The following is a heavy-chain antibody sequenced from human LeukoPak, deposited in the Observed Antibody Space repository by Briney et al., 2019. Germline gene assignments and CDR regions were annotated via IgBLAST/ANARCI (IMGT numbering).Heavy chain of an antibody. D-gene: IGHD3-10*01. Sequence: GGSLRLSCAASGFTFSSYWMSWVRQAPGKGLEWVANMKQDGSEKYYVDSVKGRFTISRDNAKNSLYLQMNSLRAEDTAVYYCAKNGAPPGFGELLHSLYYYGMDVWGQGTTVTVSS. CDR3: AKNGAPPGFGELLHSLYYYGMDV. J-gene: IGHJ6*02. V-gene: IGHV3-7*03. CDR2: MKQDGSEK. CDR1: GFTFSSYW.